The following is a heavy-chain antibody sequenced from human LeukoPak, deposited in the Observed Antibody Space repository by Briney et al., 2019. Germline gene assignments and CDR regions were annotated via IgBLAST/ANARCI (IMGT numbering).Heavy chain of an antibody. CDR1: GGSIRSGDYY. CDR2: IYYSGST. Sequence: SQTLSLTCTVSGGSIRSGDYYWSWIRQPPGKGLEWIGYIYYSGSTYYNPSLKSRVTISVDTSKNQFSLKLSSVTAADTAVYYCARRGSHDWYFDLWGRGTLVTVSS. D-gene: IGHD3-16*01. CDR3: ARRGSHDWYFDL. J-gene: IGHJ2*01. V-gene: IGHV4-30-4*08.